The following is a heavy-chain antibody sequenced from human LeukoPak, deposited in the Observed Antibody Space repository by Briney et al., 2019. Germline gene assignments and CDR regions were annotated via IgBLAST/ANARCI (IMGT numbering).Heavy chain of an antibody. V-gene: IGHV4-61*02. CDR3: ASIDYYDSSASTGVAVIDY. D-gene: IGHD3-22*01. CDR2: IYTSGST. CDR1: GGSISSGSYY. Sequence: SETLSLTCTVSGGSISSGSYYWSWIRQPAGKGLEWIGRIYTSGSTNYNPSLKSRVTISVDTSKNQFSLKLSSVTAADTAVYYCASIDYYDSSASTGVAVIDYWGQGTLVTVSS. J-gene: IGHJ4*02.